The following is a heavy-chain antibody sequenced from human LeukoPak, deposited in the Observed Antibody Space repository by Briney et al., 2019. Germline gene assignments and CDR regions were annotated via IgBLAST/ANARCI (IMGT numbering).Heavy chain of an antibody. CDR3: ARDSSLYGNRLPLRDV. J-gene: IGHJ6*04. CDR2: IYHSERG. D-gene: IGHD3-16*01. V-gene: IGHV4-31*03. CDR1: GVSISSRGHY. Sequence: PAETLTLTCTVSGVSISSRGHYWSWIGQHPTQGLEGMGYIYHSERGYYNPYLQSRRTISIDTSKNQFSLKLSSVTAADTDVYSCARDSSLYGNRLPLRDVWDKGTTVTVSS.